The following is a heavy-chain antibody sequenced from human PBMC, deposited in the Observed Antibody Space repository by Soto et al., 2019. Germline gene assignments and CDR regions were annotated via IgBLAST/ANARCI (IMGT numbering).Heavy chain of an antibody. CDR1: GFTFSSYA. D-gene: IGHD3-16*02. CDR2: ISYDGSNK. J-gene: IGHJ4*02. V-gene: IGHV3-30-3*01. CDR3: ARDTGTYAYGWGSYLDY. Sequence: GGSLRLSCAASGFTFSSYAMHWVRQAPGKGLEWVAVISYDGSNKYYADSVKGRFTISRDNSKNTLYLQMNSLRAEDTAVYYCARDTGTYAYGWGSYLDYWGQGT.